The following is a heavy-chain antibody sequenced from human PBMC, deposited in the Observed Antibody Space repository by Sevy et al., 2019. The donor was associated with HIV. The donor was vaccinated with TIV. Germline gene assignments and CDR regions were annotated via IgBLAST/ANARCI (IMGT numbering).Heavy chain of an antibody. V-gene: IGHV1-24*01. Sequence: ASVKVSCKVSGYTLTQLSMHWVRQAPGKGLEWMGSFDPEDGETIYAQKFQGRVTMTEEKSTDTAYMELSSLKSEDTAVFYCAITKDYYDSSGYPFDYWGQGTLVTVSS. CDR2: FDPEDGET. D-gene: IGHD3-22*01. CDR1: GYTLTQLS. CDR3: AITKDYYDSSGYPFDY. J-gene: IGHJ4*02.